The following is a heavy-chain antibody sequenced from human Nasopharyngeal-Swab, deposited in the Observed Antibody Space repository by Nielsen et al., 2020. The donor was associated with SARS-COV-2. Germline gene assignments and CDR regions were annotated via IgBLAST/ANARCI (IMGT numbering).Heavy chain of an antibody. CDR3: ARGSGSYSHWYFDL. J-gene: IGHJ2*01. Sequence: RISCAASGFTFSDYYMSWIRQAPGKGLEWVSYISSSGSTIYYADSVKGRFTISRDNAKNSLYLQMNSLRAEDTAVYYCARGSGSYSHWYFDLWGRGTLVTVSS. D-gene: IGHD1-26*01. V-gene: IGHV3-11*01. CDR2: ISSSGSTI. CDR1: GFTFSDYY.